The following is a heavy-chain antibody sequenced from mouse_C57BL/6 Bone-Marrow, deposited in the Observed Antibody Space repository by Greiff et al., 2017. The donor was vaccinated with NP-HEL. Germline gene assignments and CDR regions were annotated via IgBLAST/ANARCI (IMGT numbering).Heavy chain of an antibody. CDR3: ARSWLLLSWFAY. CDR2: ISSGSSTI. V-gene: IGHV5-17*01. CDR1: GFTFSDYG. J-gene: IGHJ3*01. Sequence: EVMLVESGGGLVRPGGSLKLSCAASGFTFSDYGMHWVRQAPEKGLEWVAYISSGSSTIYYADTVKGRFTISRDNAKNTLFLQMTSLRSEDTAMYYCARSWLLLSWFAYWGQGTLVTVSA. D-gene: IGHD2-3*01.